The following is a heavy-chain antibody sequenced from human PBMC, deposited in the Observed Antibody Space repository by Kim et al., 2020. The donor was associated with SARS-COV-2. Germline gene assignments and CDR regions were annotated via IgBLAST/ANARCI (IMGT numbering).Heavy chain of an antibody. CDR2: IYYSGST. J-gene: IGHJ4*02. CDR1: GGSISSYY. V-gene: IGHV4-59*01. CDR3: ARLQTHYDILTGYYRPRYYFDY. D-gene: IGHD3-9*01. Sequence: SETLSLTCTVSGGSISSYYWSWIRQPPGKGLEWIGYIYYSGSTNYNPSLKSRVTISVDTSKNQFSLKLSSVTAADTAVYYCARLQTHYDILTGYYRPRYYFDYWGQGTLVTVSS.